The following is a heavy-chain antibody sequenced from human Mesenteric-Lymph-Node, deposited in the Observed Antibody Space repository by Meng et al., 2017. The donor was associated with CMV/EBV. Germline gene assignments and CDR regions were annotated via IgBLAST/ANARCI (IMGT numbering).Heavy chain of an antibody. CDR2: IKQDGSEK. CDR3: ARDPYYYDSSGYQRTYYFDY. D-gene: IGHD3-22*01. V-gene: IGHV3-7*01. J-gene: IGHJ4*02. CDR1: GFTFSSYW. Sequence: GESLKISCAASGFTFSSYWMSWVRQAPGKGLEWVANIKQDGSEKYYVDSVKGRFTISRDNAKNSLYLQMNSLRAEDTAVYYCARDPYYYDSSGYQRTYYFDYWGQGTLVTVSS.